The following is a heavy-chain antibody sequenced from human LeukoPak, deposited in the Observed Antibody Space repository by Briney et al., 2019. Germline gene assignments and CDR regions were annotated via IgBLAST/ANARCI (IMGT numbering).Heavy chain of an antibody. D-gene: IGHD1-26*01. V-gene: IGHV4-61*02. CDR2: IYTSGST. Sequence: SETLSLTCTVSGSSISSSSYYWGWIRQPAGKGLEWIGRIYTSGSTNYNPSLKSRVTMSVDTSKKQFSLKLSSVTAADTAVYYCARVRGSSGSYEYYHYMDVWGKGTTVTISS. CDR1: GSSISSSSYY. J-gene: IGHJ6*03. CDR3: ARVRGSSGSYEYYHYMDV.